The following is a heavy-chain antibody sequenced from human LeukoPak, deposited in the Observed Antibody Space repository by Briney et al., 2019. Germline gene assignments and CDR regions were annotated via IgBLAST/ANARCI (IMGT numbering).Heavy chain of an antibody. Sequence: ASVKGSCKASGYTFTGYYMHWGRQAPGQGLEWMGWINPNSGGTNYAQKFQGRVTITRDTSISTAYMELSRLRSDDTAVYYCASDPLGYCSSTSCYHAFDIWGQGTMVTVSS. CDR2: INPNSGGT. J-gene: IGHJ3*02. V-gene: IGHV1-2*02. D-gene: IGHD2-2*01. CDR1: GYTFTGYY. CDR3: ASDPLGYCSSTSCYHAFDI.